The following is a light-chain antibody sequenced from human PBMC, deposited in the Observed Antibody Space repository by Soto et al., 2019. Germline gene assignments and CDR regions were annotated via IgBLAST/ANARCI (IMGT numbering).Light chain of an antibody. CDR1: RSISNY. CDR3: QQSYSVPR. V-gene: IGKV1-39*01. CDR2: AAS. J-gene: IGKJ1*01. Sequence: DIQMTQSPSSLSASVGDRVTITCRASRSISNYLNWYQQKSGKVPRLLIYAASSLQPGVPSRFSGTGTGTASTLTITSLQPEDSATYYCQQSYSVPRFGPGTRVDLK.